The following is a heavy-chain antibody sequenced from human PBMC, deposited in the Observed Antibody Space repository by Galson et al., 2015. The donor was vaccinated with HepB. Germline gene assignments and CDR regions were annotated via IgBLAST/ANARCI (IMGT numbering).Heavy chain of an antibody. V-gene: IGHV1-69*10. CDR1: GGTFSSYP. Sequence: SVKVSCKASGGTFSSYPISWVRQAPGQGLEWMGGIIPLLGIANYAQKFQGRVTITADKSTSTAYMELSSLRSEDTAVYYCAKNKGVDSYFDYWGQGTLVTVSS. CDR2: IIPLLGIA. CDR3: AKNKGVDSYFDY. J-gene: IGHJ4*02. D-gene: IGHD2-8*01.